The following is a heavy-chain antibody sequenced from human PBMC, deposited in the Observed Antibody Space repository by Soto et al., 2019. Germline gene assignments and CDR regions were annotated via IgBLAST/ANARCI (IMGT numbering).Heavy chain of an antibody. D-gene: IGHD3-10*01. CDR2: IIPIFGTA. J-gene: IGHJ6*02. CDR3: ARVTAGKGSLGYYYYGMDV. CDR1: GGTFSSYA. V-gene: IGHV1-69*13. Sequence: ASVKVSCKASGGTFSSYAISWVRQAPGQGLEWMGGIIPIFGTANYAQKFQGRVTITADESTSTAYMELSSLRSEDTAVYYCARVTAGKGSLGYYYYGMDVWGQGTTVTVSS.